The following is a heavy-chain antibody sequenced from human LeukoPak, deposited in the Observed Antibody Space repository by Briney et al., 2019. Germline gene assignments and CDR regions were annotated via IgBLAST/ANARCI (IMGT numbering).Heavy chain of an antibody. V-gene: IGHV1-24*01. CDR3: ATASGGRNSSGYYPNILGY. D-gene: IGHD3-22*01. J-gene: IGHJ4*02. CDR1: GYTLTELS. Sequence: EASVKVSCKVSGYTLTELSMHWVRQAPGKGLEWMGGFDPEDGETIYAQKFQGRVTMTEDTSTDTAYMELSSLRSEDTAVYYCATASGGRNSSGYYPNILGYWGQGTLVTVSS. CDR2: FDPEDGET.